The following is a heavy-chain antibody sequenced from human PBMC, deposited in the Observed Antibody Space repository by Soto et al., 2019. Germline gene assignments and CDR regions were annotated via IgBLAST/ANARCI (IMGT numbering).Heavy chain of an antibody. V-gene: IGHV3-30*18. Sequence: GGSLRLSCAASGFTFSSYGMHWVRQAPGKGLEWVAVISYDDRNKYYADSVKGRFTISRDNSKNTLYLQMNSLRAEDTAVYYCANLGGGSCTSTDCPDYWGQGTLVTVSS. CDR3: ANLGGGSCTSTDCPDY. CDR2: ISYDDRNK. J-gene: IGHJ4*02. D-gene: IGHD2-2*01. CDR1: GFTFSSYG.